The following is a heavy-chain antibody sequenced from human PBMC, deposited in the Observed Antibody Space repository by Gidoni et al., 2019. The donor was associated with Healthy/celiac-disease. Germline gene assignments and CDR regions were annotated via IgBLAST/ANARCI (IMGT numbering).Heavy chain of an antibody. CDR3: ATQYYYGSGSGHRYYYYGMDV. CDR1: GSTLPELS. J-gene: IGHJ6*02. V-gene: IGHV1-24*01. D-gene: IGHD3-10*01. CDR2: FDPEDVET. Sequence: QVQLVPSGAEVNKPGASVKVSCKVSGSTLPELSMHWGRQAPGKGLEWMGGFDPEDVETIYAQKFQGSVTMTEDTSTDTAYMELSSLRSEDTAVYYCATQYYYGSGSGHRYYYYGMDVWGQGTTVTVSS.